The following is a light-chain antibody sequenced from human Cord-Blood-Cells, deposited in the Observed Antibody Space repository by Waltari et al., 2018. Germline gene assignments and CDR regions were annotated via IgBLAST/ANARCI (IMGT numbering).Light chain of an antibody. J-gene: IGKJ2*01. CDR2: GAS. CDR3: QQYNNWPPYT. Sequence: EIVTTQSPAPLSVSPGQRATLSCRASQSVSSNLAWYQQKPGQAPRLLIYGASTRATGIPARFSGSGSGTEFTLTISSLQSEDFAVYYCQQYNNWPPYTFGQGTKLEIK. V-gene: IGKV3-15*01. CDR1: QSVSSN.